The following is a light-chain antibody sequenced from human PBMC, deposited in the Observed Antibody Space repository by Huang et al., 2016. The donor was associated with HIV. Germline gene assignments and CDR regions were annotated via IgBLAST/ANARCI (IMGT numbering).Light chain of an antibody. CDR2: AAS. J-gene: IGKJ4*02. Sequence: DIQMTQSPSSLSASVGDSVPIACRASQYIRNSLAWYQQKPGKAPKLHLYAASRLESGGPASFSGCGAGPDYTLTISGLQPEDFAPYYCQEYYTPPLTFGGGTKVEIK. V-gene: IGKV1-NL1*01. CDR3: QEYYTPPLT. CDR1: QYIRNS.